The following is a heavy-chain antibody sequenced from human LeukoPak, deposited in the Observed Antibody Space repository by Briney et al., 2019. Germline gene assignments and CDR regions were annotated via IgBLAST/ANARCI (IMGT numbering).Heavy chain of an antibody. Sequence: ASVKVSWKASGYTFTAYYIHWVRQAPGQGLEWMAFINPNSGDTYSAPQFQGRVTMTRDTSISTASMELSWLSSDDTAVYYCATGVATAFTYWGQGTLVTVSS. CDR2: INPNSGDT. V-gene: IGHV1-2*02. J-gene: IGHJ4*02. CDR1: GYTFTAYY. CDR3: ATGVATAFTY. D-gene: IGHD5-18*01.